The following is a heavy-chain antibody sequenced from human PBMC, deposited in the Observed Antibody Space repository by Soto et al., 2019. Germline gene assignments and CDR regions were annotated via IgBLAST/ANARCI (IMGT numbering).Heavy chain of an antibody. Sequence: TLSLTGAVCGGSLSRGGYAWGWIRQPPGKGLEWIGYIYHSGSTYYNPSLKSRVTISVDRSKNQFSLKLSSVTAADTAVYYCAREGSRSDYDYWGQGTLVTVSS. D-gene: IGHD4-17*01. CDR1: GGSLSRGGYA. CDR2: IYHSGST. J-gene: IGHJ4*02. V-gene: IGHV4-30-2*01. CDR3: AREGSRSDYDY.